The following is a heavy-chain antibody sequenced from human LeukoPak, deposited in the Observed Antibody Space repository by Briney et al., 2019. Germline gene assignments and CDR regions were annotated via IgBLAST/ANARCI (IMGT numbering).Heavy chain of an antibody. CDR3: ARAHSSSLPLTYRY. CDR2: IKQDGSEK. D-gene: IGHD6-6*01. Sequence: GGSLRLSCAASGFTFSSYWMSWVRQAPGKGLEWVANIKQDGSEKYYVDSVKGRFTISRDNAKNSLYLQMNSLRAEDTAVYYCARAHSSSLPLTYRYWGQGTLVTVSS. J-gene: IGHJ4*02. V-gene: IGHV3-7*01. CDR1: GFTFSSYW.